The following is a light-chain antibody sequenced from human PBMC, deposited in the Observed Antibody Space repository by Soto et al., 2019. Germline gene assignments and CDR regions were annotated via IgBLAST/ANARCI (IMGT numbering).Light chain of an antibody. CDR1: TSDVGSYNF. CDR3: CSYAGTYSYV. CDR2: DVT. J-gene: IGLJ1*01. Sequence: QSVLTQPRSVSGSPGQSVTISCTGTTSDVGSYNFVSWYQQHPSKAPKLMIYDVTKRPSGVPDRFSGSKSSNTASLTISGLHAEDEADYYCCSYAGTYSYVFGTGTKVTVL. V-gene: IGLV2-11*01.